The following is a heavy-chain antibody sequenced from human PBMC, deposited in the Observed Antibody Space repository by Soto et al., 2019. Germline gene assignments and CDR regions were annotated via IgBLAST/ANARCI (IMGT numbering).Heavy chain of an antibody. Sequence: GGSLSLSCAASGFTVSDNYITWVRQAPGRGLEWVSLLYSGGRIYYADSVKGRFTISRDTSKKTLSLQMNSLRTEDTAVYYCARSDPGYAYGLNVWGQGTTVTVSS. CDR2: LYSGGRI. CDR1: GFTVSDNY. CDR3: ARSDPGYAYGLNV. J-gene: IGHJ6*02. D-gene: IGHD5-18*01. V-gene: IGHV3-53*01.